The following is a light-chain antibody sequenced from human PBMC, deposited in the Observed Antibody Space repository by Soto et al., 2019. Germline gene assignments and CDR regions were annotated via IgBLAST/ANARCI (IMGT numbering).Light chain of an antibody. CDR2: NAS. Sequence: DIQMTQSPSTLSASVGDRVTITCRASQSISSWLAWYQQKPGKAPKLLIYNASSLESGVPSRFSGRRSRTEFTLSLSSRQPDDFATYYCQQYNSYSTFGQGTKLEI. V-gene: IGKV1-5*01. CDR3: QQYNSYST. J-gene: IGKJ2*01. CDR1: QSISSW.